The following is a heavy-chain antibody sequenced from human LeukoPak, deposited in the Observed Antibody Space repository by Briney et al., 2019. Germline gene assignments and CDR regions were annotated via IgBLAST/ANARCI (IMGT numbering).Heavy chain of an antibody. J-gene: IGHJ6*03. V-gene: IGHV4-34*01. CDR1: GGSFSGYY. Sequence: SETLSLTCAVYGGSFSGYYWSWIRQPPGKGLEWIGEINHSGSTNYNPSLKSRVTISVDTSKNQFSLKLSSVTAADTAVYYCAREGGITMVRGVPVGYYYYMDVWGKGTTVTVSS. CDR3: AREGGITMVRGVPVGYYYYMDV. D-gene: IGHD3-10*01. CDR2: INHSGST.